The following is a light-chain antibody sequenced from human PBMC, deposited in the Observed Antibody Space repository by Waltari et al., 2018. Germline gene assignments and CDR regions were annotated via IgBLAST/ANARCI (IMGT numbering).Light chain of an antibody. Sequence: SYVVTQPPSVSVAPGETATITCGGDNIGTYSVHWYKQKAGQAPVLVIFYVRDRPSGIPDRFSGSNSGNTATLTISRVEAGDEARYYCHVWHPHVDPGVFGTGTEVTVL. CDR2: YVR. J-gene: IGLJ1*01. CDR1: NIGTYS. CDR3: HVWHPHVDPGV. V-gene: IGLV3-21*04.